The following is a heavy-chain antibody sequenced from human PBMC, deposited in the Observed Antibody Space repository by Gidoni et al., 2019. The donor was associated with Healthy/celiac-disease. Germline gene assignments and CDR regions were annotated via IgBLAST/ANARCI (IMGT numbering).Heavy chain of an antibody. D-gene: IGHD5-12*01. Sequence: EGKMVESGGVVVQPGGSLRMPCAASGCSFDDYTMHWVRQAPGKGLEWVSLISLDGGSTYYADSGKGRVTISRDNSKTSLYLQMNSLRTADTALYYCAKDSVEMATICDFGYWGQGTLVTVSS. J-gene: IGHJ4*02. CDR3: AKDSVEMATICDFGY. CDR1: GCSFDDYT. CDR2: ISLDGGST. V-gene: IGHV3-43*01.